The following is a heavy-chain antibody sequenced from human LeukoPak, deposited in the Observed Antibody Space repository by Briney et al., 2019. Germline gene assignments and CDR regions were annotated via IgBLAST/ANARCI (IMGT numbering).Heavy chain of an antibody. V-gene: IGHV1-8*01. Sequence: ASVKVSCKASGYTFTSYDINWVRQATGQGLEWMGWMNPNSGNTGYAQKFQGRVTMTRNTSISTAYMELSSLRSEDTAVYYCARGNCSGGSCYPDYYYMDVWGKGTTVTVSS. CDR3: ARGNCSGGSCYPDYYYMDV. J-gene: IGHJ6*03. CDR2: MNPNSGNT. CDR1: GYTFTSYD. D-gene: IGHD2-15*01.